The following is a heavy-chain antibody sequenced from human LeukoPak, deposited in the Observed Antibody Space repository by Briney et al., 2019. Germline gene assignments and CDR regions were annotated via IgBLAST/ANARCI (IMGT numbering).Heavy chain of an antibody. D-gene: IGHD3-22*01. CDR2: ISGSGGST. V-gene: IGHV3-23*01. Sequence: GGSLRLSCAASGFTFSSYAMSWVRQAPGKGLEWVSAISGSGGSTYYADSVKGRFTISRDNSKNTLYLQMNSLRAEDTAVYYCAKNHIVVVITGYFQHWGQGTLVTVSS. J-gene: IGHJ1*01. CDR3: AKNHIVVVITGYFQH. CDR1: GFTFSSYA.